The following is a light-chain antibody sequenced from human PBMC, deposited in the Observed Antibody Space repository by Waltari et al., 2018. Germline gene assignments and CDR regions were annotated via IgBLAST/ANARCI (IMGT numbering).Light chain of an antibody. CDR1: QSVKTY. Sequence: EIVLTQSPATLSLYPGERATLSCRASQSVKTYLAWYQQKPGQAPRPLIYDASNRATGIPARFSGSGSGTDFTLTISSLEPEDSAIYYCQQRDNWPPITFGQGTRLEIK. CDR2: DAS. V-gene: IGKV3-11*01. CDR3: QQRDNWPPIT. J-gene: IGKJ5*01.